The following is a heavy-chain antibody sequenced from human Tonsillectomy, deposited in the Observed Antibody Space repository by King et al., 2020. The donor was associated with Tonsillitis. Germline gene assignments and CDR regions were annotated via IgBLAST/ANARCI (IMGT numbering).Heavy chain of an antibody. CDR1: GYTFTSYG. V-gene: IGHV1-18*01. D-gene: IGHD2-2*01. CDR3: ARDNLGIVPAPRRWFDP. Sequence: QLVQSGAEVKKPGASVKVTCKASGYTFTSYGISWVRQAPGQGLEWMGWISAYHGNTKYVQKLQGRVTMTTDTSTSTAYMELRSLRSDDTAVYYCARDNLGIVPAPRRWFDPWGQGTLVTVSS. CDR2: ISAYHGNT. J-gene: IGHJ5*02.